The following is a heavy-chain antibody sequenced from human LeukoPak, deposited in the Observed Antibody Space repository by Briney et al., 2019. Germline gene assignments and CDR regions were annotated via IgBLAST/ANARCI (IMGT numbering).Heavy chain of an antibody. D-gene: IGHD3-22*01. J-gene: IGHJ4*02. CDR1: GFTFSSYE. CDR2: ISSSSSYI. Sequence: GGSLRLSCAASGFTFSSYEIIWVRQAPGKGLEWVSSISSSSSYIYYADSVKGRFTISRDNAKNSLYLQMNSLRAEDTAVYYCARVDDYYDSSGYYYFDYWGQGTLVTVSS. CDR3: ARVDDYYDSSGYYYFDY. V-gene: IGHV3-21*01.